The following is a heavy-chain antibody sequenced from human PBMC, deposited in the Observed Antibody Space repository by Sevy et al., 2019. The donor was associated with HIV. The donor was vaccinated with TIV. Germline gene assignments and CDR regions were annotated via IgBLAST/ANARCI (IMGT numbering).Heavy chain of an antibody. CDR2: IYYDESSQ. CDR1: GFNFSIYG. CDR3: VRERDYGNFDY. D-gene: IGHD4-17*01. Sequence: GGSLRLSCAASGFNFSIYGMHWVRQAPGKGLEWVALIYYDESSQYYADSVKGRFTISRVNSKSTLYLQMNSLRVEDTTLYYCVRERDYGNFDYWGQGTLVTVSS. V-gene: IGHV3-33*01. J-gene: IGHJ4*02.